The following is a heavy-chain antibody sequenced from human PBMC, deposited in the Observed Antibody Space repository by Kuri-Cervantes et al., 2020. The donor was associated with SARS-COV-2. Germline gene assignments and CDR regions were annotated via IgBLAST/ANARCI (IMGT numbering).Heavy chain of an antibody. J-gene: IGHJ4*02. CDR1: GFTFSSYA. CDR3: AKAGDSVVVPAAYFDY. Sequence: GESLKISCAASGFTFSSYAMSWVRQAPGKGLEWVSAISGSGASTYSADSVKGRFTISRDNSKNTLYLQMNSLRAEDTAVYYCAKAGDSVVVPAAYFDYWGQGTLVTVSS. CDR2: ISGSGAST. V-gene: IGHV3-23*01. D-gene: IGHD2-2*01.